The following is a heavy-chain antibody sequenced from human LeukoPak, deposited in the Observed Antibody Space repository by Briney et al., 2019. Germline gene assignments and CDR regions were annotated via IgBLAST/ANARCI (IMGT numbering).Heavy chain of an antibody. J-gene: IGHJ4*02. V-gene: IGHV3-30-3*01. Sequence: GGSLRLSCAASGFTFSSYAMHWVRQAPGKGLEWVAVISYDGSNKYYADSVKGRFTISRDNSKNTLYLQMNSLRAEDTAVYYCATQGPEGQLDYWGQGTLVTVSS. CDR1: GFTFSSYA. D-gene: IGHD4-23*01. CDR2: ISYDGSNK. CDR3: ATQGPEGQLDY.